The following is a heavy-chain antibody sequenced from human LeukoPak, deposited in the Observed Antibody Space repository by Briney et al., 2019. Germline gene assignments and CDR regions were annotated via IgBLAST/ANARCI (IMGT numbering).Heavy chain of an antibody. J-gene: IGHJ4*02. CDR1: GFTFSSYS. CDR2: ISSSSSYI. Sequence: PGGSLRLSCAASGFTFSSYSMNWVRQAPGKGLEWVSSISSSSSYIYYADSVKGRFTISRDNAKDSLYLQMNSLRAEDTAVYYCARIDVGGTMVRGVIISAFDYWGQGTLVTVSS. V-gene: IGHV3-21*01. CDR3: ARIDVGGTMVRGVIISAFDY. D-gene: IGHD3-10*01.